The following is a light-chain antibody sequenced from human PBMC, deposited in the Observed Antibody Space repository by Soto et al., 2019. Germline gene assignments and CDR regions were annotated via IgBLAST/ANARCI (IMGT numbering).Light chain of an antibody. J-gene: IGLJ1*01. CDR1: SSDVGGYDY. Sequence: QSVLTQPASVSGSPGQSITISCTGTSSDVGGYDYVSWYQLHPGKAPKLMVFEASNRPSGVSYRFSGSKSGNTASLTISGLQAEDEADYFCSSYSISTAYLFGTGTQLTVL. CDR2: EAS. V-gene: IGLV2-14*01. CDR3: SSYSISTAYL.